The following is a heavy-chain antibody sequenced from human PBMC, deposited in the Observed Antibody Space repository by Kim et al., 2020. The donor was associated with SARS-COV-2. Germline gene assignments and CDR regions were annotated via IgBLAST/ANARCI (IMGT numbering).Heavy chain of an antibody. CDR3: ARDADSSSWYFVDYFDY. J-gene: IGHJ4*02. V-gene: IGHV3-11*06. Sequence: KGRITISRDNAKNSLYMQMNGLRAEETAVYYCARDADSSSWYFVDYFDYWGQGTLVTVSS. D-gene: IGHD6-13*01.